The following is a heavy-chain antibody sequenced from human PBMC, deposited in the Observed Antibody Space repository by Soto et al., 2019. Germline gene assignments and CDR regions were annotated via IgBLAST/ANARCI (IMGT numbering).Heavy chain of an antibody. CDR2: IYYSGST. V-gene: IGHV4-59*01. CDR3: ARCHPFMVYYYVMDF. J-gene: IGHJ6*02. Sequence: SETLSLTCTVSGGSISSYYWSWIRQPPGKGLEWIGYIYYSGSTNYNPSLKSRVTISVDTSKNQFSLKLSSVTAADTAVYYCARCHPFMVYYYVMDFCGQGTTVIVSS. CDR1: GGSISSYY. D-gene: IGHD3-3*02.